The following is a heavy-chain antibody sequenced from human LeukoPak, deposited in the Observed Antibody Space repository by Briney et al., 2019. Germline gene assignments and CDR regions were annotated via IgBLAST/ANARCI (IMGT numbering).Heavy chain of an antibody. J-gene: IGHJ5*02. CDR2: ISGNGGTT. Sequence: GGSPRLSCAASGFTFSNYAMSWVRQAPGKGLEWVSAISGNGGTTYYADSVKGRFTISRDNSKNTLYLQMNSLRAEDTAIYYCAKDVMATISTWFDPWGQGTLVTVSS. D-gene: IGHD5-24*01. CDR1: GFTFSNYA. CDR3: AKDVMATISTWFDP. V-gene: IGHV3-23*01.